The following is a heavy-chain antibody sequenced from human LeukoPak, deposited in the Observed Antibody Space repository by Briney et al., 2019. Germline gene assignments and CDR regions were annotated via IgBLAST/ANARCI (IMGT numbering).Heavy chain of an antibody. CDR2: INPNSGGT. J-gene: IGHJ4*02. CDR3: ARDRRIYYDSSGYSWWSFDY. V-gene: IGHV1-2*02. D-gene: IGHD3-22*01. Sequence: ASVKVSCKASGYTFTGYYMHWVRQAPGQGLEWMGWINPNSGGTNYAQKFQGRVNMTRDTSISTAYMELSRLRSDDTAVYSCARDRRIYYDSSGYSWWSFDYWGQGTLVTVSS. CDR1: GYTFTGYY.